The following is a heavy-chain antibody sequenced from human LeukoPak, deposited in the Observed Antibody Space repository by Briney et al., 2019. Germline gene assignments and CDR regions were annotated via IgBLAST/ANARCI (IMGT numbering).Heavy chain of an antibody. CDR1: GFILSSYE. D-gene: IGHD1-26*01. CDR3: ATPTVGATWAAY. Sequence: GGSLRLSCAASGFILSSYEVNWVRQAPGTGLEWVSYISSSGTTTLYADSVKGRFSFSRDNAENSLYLHMNSLRAEDTAVYYCATPTVGATWAAYWGQGALVTVSS. J-gene: IGHJ4*02. V-gene: IGHV3-48*03. CDR2: ISSSGTTT.